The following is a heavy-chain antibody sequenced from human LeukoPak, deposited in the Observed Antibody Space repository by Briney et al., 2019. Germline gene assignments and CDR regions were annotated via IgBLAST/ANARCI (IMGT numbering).Heavy chain of an antibody. CDR2: INHSGST. CDR1: GGSFSGYY. CDR3: PVAGLLDAFDI. D-gene: IGHD2-15*01. V-gene: IGHV4-34*01. Sequence: SETLSLTCAVYGGSFSGYYWSWIRQPPGKGLEWVGEINHSGSTNYNPSLKSRVTIPLDTSKNHFSLKLSSVTAADTAVYYCPVAGLLDAFDIWGEGAMVTVSS. J-gene: IGHJ3*02.